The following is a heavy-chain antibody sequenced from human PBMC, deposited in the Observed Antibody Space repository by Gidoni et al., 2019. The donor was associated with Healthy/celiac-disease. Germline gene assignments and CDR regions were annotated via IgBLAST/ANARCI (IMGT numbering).Heavy chain of an antibody. J-gene: IGHJ4*02. D-gene: IGHD3-16*02. CDR3: ARGRSEYDYVWGSYRNFDY. Sequence: QVQLVQSGAEVKKPGASVKVSCKASGYTFTSHYMHWVRQAPGHGLEWMGIINPSGGSTSYAQKFQGRVTMTRDTSTSTVYMELSSLRSEDTAVYYCARGRSEYDYVWGSYRNFDYWGQGTLVTVSS. V-gene: IGHV1-46*03. CDR2: INPSGGST. CDR1: GYTFTSHY.